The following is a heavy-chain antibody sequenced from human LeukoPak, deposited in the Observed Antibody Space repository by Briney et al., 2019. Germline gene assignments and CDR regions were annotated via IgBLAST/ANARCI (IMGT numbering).Heavy chain of an antibody. CDR1: GFTFSSYA. Sequence: PGGSLRLSCAASGFTFSSYAMHWVRQAPGKGLEWVAVISYDGSNKYYADSVKGRFTISRDNSKNTLYLQMNSLRAEDTAVYYCARGFLGTWIQLWSHYYFDYWGQGTLVTVSS. V-gene: IGHV3-30-3*01. CDR2: ISYDGSNK. J-gene: IGHJ4*02. CDR3: ARGFLGTWIQLWSHYYFDY. D-gene: IGHD5-18*01.